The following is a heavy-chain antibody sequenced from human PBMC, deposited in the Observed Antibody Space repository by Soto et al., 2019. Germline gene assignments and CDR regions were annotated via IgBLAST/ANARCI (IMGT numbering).Heavy chain of an antibody. CDR2: IIPNFGTT. Sequence: QVQLVQSGAEVKKPGSSVKVSCKASGGTFNSYGISWVRQAPGQGLQWMGGIIPNFGTTSYAQEFQGRVTVSADESMSTVYMELSSLRSEDTAVYYCASSPRGDTSGYFLYWGQGTLVTVSS. J-gene: IGHJ4*02. CDR1: GGTFNSYG. D-gene: IGHD3-22*01. V-gene: IGHV1-69*01. CDR3: ASSPRGDTSGYFLY.